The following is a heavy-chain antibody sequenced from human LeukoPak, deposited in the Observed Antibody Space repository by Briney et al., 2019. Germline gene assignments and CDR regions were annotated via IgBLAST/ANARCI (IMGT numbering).Heavy chain of an antibody. CDR3: ARDLGRDASSL. CDR1: GGSISSGSYY. V-gene: IGHV4-61*02. J-gene: IGHJ2*01. D-gene: IGHD5-24*01. CDR2: IYTSGST. Sequence: SQTLSLTCTVSGGSISSGSYYWSWIRQPAGKGLEWIGRIYTSGSTNYNPSLKSRVTISVDTSKNQFSLKLSSVTAADTAVYYCARDLGRDASSLWGRGTLVTVSS.